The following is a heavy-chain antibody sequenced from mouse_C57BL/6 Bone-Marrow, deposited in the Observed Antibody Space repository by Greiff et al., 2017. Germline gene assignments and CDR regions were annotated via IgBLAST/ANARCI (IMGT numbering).Heavy chain of an antibody. CDR3: ARGADSFFYAMDY. J-gene: IGHJ4*01. Sequence: VQLQQPGAELVRPGASVKLSCKASGYTFTSYGISWVKQRTGQGLEWIGEIYPRSGSTYYNEKFKGKATLTADKSSSTAYMELSSLTSEDSAVYFCARGADSFFYAMDYWGQGTSVTVSS. V-gene: IGHV1-81*01. CDR2: IYPRSGST. CDR1: GYTFTSYG. D-gene: IGHD2-12*01.